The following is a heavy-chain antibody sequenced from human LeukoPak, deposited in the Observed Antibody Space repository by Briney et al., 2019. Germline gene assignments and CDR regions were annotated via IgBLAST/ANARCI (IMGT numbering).Heavy chain of an antibody. D-gene: IGHD1-14*01. V-gene: IGHV4-4*09. Sequence: PSETLSLTCSVSGGSISYYHWSWIRQPPEKGLEWIGYIRSSESATYNPSLESRVTMSVDTSWNQFSLKLNSLTAADTAVYYCATDIYRVAKNWFDPWGQGTLVTVSS. CDR1: GGSISYYH. J-gene: IGHJ5*02. CDR2: IRSSESA. CDR3: ATDIYRVAKNWFDP.